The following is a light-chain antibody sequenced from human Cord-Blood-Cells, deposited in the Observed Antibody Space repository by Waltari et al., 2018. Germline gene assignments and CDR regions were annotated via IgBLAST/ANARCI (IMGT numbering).Light chain of an antibody. J-gene: IGKJ1*01. Sequence: DIHMTQSPSSLSASVRDRVTIPCRASQSISSYLNWYQQKPGKAPKLLIYAASSLQSGVPSRFSGSGSGTDFTLTISSLQPEDFATYYCQQSYSTPRTFGQGTKVEIK. V-gene: IGKV1-39*01. CDR1: QSISSY. CDR2: AAS. CDR3: QQSYSTPRT.